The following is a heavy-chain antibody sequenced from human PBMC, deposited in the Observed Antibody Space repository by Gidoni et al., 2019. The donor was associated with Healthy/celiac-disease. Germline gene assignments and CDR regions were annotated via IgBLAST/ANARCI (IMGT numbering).Heavy chain of an antibody. Sequence: EVQLVESGGGLVQPGGSLRLSCAASGFTVSSNYMSWVRQAPGKGLEWVSVIYSGGITYYADSVKGRFTISRHISKNTLYLQMNSLRAEDTAVYYCASEGLDSSGYYYVGAFDIWGQGTMVTVSS. V-gene: IGHV3-53*04. CDR2: IYSGGIT. CDR3: ASEGLDSSGYYYVGAFDI. CDR1: GFTVSSNY. J-gene: IGHJ3*02. D-gene: IGHD3-22*01.